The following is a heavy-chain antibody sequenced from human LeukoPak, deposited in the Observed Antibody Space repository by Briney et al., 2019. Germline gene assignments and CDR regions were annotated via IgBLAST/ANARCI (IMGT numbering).Heavy chain of an antibody. J-gene: IGHJ4*02. Sequence: GASVKVSCKAPGYTLTSYYRHWVRQAPGQGLEWMGIINPSGGSTSYAQKFQGRVTMTRDTSTSTVYMELSSLRSEDTAVYYCARCRDGSEFDYWGQGTLVTVSS. CDR2: INPSGGST. CDR1: GYTLTSYY. V-gene: IGHV1-46*01. CDR3: ARCRDGSEFDY. D-gene: IGHD5-24*01.